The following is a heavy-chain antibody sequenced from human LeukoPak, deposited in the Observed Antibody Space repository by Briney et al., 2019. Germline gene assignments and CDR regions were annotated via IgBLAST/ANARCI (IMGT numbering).Heavy chain of an antibody. CDR3: ARQYCSGGSCYSFLAFDI. CDR1: GFTFRSYW. CDR2: IHSDGSST. V-gene: IGHV3-74*01. D-gene: IGHD2-15*01. Sequence: GGSLRLSCAASGFTFRSYWVHWVRQVPGKGLVWVSRIHSDGSSTTYADSVKGRFSISRGNAKNTLYLQMNSLRAEDTAVYYCARQYCSGGSCYSFLAFDIWGQGTMVTVSS. J-gene: IGHJ3*02.